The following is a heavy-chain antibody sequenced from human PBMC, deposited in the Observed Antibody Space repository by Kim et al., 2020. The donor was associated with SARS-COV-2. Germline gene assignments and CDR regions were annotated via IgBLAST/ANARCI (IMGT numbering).Heavy chain of an antibody. CDR1: GFTFSSYG. CDR3: ANIVGATKVGY. J-gene: IGHJ4*02. Sequence: GGSLRLSCAASGFTFSSYGMHWVRQAPGKGLEWVAVISYDGSNKYYADSVKGRFTISRDNSKNTLYLQMNSLRAEDTAVYYCANIVGATKVGYWGQGTLVTVSS. D-gene: IGHD1-26*01. V-gene: IGHV3-30*18. CDR2: ISYDGSNK.